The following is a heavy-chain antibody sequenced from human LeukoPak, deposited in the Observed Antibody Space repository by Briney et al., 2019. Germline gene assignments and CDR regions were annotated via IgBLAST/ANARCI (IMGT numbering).Heavy chain of an antibody. Sequence: GGSLRLSCAASGLTFSTYAMTWVRQAPGKGLEWVAAISGSGGSTYYADSVKGRFTISRDNSKNTLYLQMNSLRAEDTAVYYCAKDQNYSSGWYEGLSSFDYWGQGTLVTVSS. V-gene: IGHV3-23*01. D-gene: IGHD6-19*01. CDR2: ISGSGGST. J-gene: IGHJ4*02. CDR1: GLTFSTYA. CDR3: AKDQNYSSGWYEGLSSFDY.